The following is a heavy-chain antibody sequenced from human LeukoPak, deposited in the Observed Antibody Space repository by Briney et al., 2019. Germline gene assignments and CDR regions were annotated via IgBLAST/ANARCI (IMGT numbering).Heavy chain of an antibody. Sequence: ASVKVSCKASGGIFSSYVISWVRQAPGQGLEWMGGIIPMFGTANYAQKFQDRVTITADKSTSTDYMELSSLRSDDTAVYYCARDKAVAGIVAWFDPWGQGTLVTVSS. CDR3: ARDKAVAGIVAWFDP. CDR1: GGIFSSYV. J-gene: IGHJ5*02. D-gene: IGHD6-19*01. V-gene: IGHV1-69*06. CDR2: IIPMFGTA.